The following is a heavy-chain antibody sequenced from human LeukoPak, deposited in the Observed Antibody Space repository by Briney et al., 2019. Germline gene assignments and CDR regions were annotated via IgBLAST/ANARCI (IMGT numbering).Heavy chain of an antibody. CDR1: GFTFSSYA. V-gene: IGHV3-30-3*01. Sequence: PGGSLRLSCAASGFTFSSYAMHWVRQAPGKGLEWVAVISYDGSNKCYADSVKGRFTISRDNSKNTLYLQMNSLRAEDTAVYYCARGRYFDVWGQGTLVTVSS. D-gene: IGHD3-9*01. CDR3: ARGRYFDV. CDR2: ISYDGSNK. J-gene: IGHJ4*02.